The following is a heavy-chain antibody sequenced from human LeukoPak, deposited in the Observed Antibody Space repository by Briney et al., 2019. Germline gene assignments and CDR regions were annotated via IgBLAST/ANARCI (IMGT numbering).Heavy chain of an antibody. Sequence: GGSLRLSCAASGFTFSSYSMNWVRQAPGKGLEWVSSISSSSSYIYYADSVKGRFTISRDNTKNSLYLQMNSLRAEDTAVHYCASGTQLWLEVYWGQGTLVTVSS. D-gene: IGHD5-18*01. CDR3: ASGTQLWLEVY. CDR1: GFTFSSYS. J-gene: IGHJ4*02. V-gene: IGHV3-21*01. CDR2: ISSSSSYI.